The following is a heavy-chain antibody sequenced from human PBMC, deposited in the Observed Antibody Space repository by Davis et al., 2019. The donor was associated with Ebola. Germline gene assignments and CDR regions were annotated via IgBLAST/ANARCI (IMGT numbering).Heavy chain of an antibody. V-gene: IGHV3-48*04. CDR2: ISSSSSTI. Sequence: GESLKISCAASGFSFSSYSMNWVRQAPGKGLEWVSYISSSSSTIYYADSVKGRFTISRDNAKNSLYLQMNSLGAEDTAVYYCARVEYQLLPDYYYYYMDVWGKGTTVTVSS. CDR1: GFSFSSYS. J-gene: IGHJ6*03. D-gene: IGHD2-2*01. CDR3: ARVEYQLLPDYYYYYMDV.